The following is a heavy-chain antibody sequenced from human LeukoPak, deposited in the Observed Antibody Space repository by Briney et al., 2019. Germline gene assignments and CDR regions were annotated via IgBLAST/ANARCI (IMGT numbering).Heavy chain of an antibody. Sequence: GESLKLSCKGSGYRFTSYWIGWVRPMPGKGLEWMGIIYPGYSDTRYSPSFQGQVTISADKSISTAYLQWSSLKASDTAMYYCARPESDHWYFDLWGRGTLVTVSS. CDR3: ARPESDHWYFDL. CDR2: IYPGYSDT. V-gene: IGHV5-51*01. CDR1: GYRFTSYW. J-gene: IGHJ2*01.